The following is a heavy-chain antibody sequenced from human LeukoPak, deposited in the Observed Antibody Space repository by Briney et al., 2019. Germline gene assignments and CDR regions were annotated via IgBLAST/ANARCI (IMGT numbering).Heavy chain of an antibody. CDR3: AKRTPYSSGSYYFDY. Sequence: GGSLRLSCEVSGFTFSSFAMSWVRQAPGKGLEWVSGISASGGTTNYADSVKGRLTISRDNSQNTLYLQMNSLRAEDTAVYYCAKRTPYSSGSYYFDYWGQGTLVTVSS. D-gene: IGHD3-22*01. V-gene: IGHV3-23*01. CDR2: ISASGGTT. CDR1: GFTFSSFA. J-gene: IGHJ4*02.